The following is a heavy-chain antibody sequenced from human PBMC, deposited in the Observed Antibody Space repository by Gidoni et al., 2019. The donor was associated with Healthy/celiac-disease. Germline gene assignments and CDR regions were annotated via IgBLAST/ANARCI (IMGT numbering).Heavy chain of an antibody. CDR1: GFLFSSYW. D-gene: IGHD3-22*01. J-gene: IGHJ4*02. CDR2: INRDGSST. Sequence: EVQLVESGGGLVQPGGSLRLSCAASGFLFSSYWMHWVRQAPGKGLVWVSRINRDGSSTSYADSVKGRFTISRDNAKNTLYLQMNSLRAEDTAVYYCARTLYYYDSSGYYPWWGQGTLVTVSS. CDR3: ARTLYYYDSSGYYPW. V-gene: IGHV3-74*01.